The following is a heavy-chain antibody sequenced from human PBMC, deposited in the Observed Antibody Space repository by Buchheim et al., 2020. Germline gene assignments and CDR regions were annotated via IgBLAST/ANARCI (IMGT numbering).Heavy chain of an antibody. Sequence: QVHLAESGGGLVKPGGSLRLSCAASGFTFSDYYMAWIRQAPGKGLEWLSYISPDGPYTTCADSVRGRFTISRDNAKNSLYLQMSSLTAEDTAVYYCVRQDKDSSGTAGLWGQGT. CDR1: GFTFSDYY. V-gene: IGHV3-11*05. J-gene: IGHJ4*02. CDR2: ISPDGPYT. D-gene: IGHD6-19*01. CDR3: VRQDKDSSGTAGL.